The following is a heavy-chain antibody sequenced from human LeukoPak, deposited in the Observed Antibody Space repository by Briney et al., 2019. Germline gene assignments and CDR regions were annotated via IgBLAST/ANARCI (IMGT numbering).Heavy chain of an antibody. CDR2: IYYSGRT. J-gene: IGHJ4*02. V-gene: IGHV4-59*01. Sequence: PSETLSLTCTVSGGSISSYYWSWIRQPPGKGLEWIGYIYYSGRTNYNPSLKSRVTISVDTSKNQFSLKLSSVTAADTAVYYCARGTYSSGRIPFDYWGQGTLVTVSS. CDR1: GGSISSYY. D-gene: IGHD6-19*01. CDR3: ARGTYSSGRIPFDY.